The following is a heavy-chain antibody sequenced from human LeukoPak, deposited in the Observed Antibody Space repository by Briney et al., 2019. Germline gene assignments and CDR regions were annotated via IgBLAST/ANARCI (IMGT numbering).Heavy chain of an antibody. CDR3: VLSPLHDFRY. V-gene: IGHV3-23*01. D-gene: IGHD1-1*01. Sequence: GASLTLSCAASGFTFSHYGMHWVRQTPRKGLEWISGISGSGGNTYYADSVKGRFTISRDNSKNTLFLQMNSLRAEDTAVYYCVLSPLHDFRYWGQGTLVTVSS. J-gene: IGHJ1*01. CDR1: GFTFSHYG. CDR2: ISGSGGNT.